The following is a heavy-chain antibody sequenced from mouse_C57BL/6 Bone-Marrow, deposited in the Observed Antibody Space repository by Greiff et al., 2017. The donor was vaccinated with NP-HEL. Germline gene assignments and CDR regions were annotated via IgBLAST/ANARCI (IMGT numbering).Heavy chain of an antibody. J-gene: IGHJ3*01. CDR3: ARGAPGAWFAY. CDR2: ISDGGSYT. V-gene: IGHV5-4*03. D-gene: IGHD1-1*02. Sequence: EVMLVESGGGLVKPGGSLKLSCAASGFTFSSYAMSWVRQTPEKRLEWVATISDGGSYTYYPDNVKGRFTISRDNAKNNLYLQMSHLKSEDTAMYYCARGAPGAWFAYWGQGTLVTVSA. CDR1: GFTFSSYA.